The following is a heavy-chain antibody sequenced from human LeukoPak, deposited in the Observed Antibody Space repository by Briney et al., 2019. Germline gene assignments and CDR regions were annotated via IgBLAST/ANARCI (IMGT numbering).Heavy chain of an antibody. J-gene: IGHJ4*02. V-gene: IGHV4-4*02. D-gene: IGHD2-2*01. CDR3: ARRIRGYCSSTSCPVGGFDY. Sequence: PSETLSLTCAVSGGSISSSNWWSWVRQPPGKGLEWIGEIYHSGSTNYNPSLKSRVTISVDTSKNQFSLKLSSVTAADTAVYYCARRIRGYCSSTSCPVGGFDYWGQGTLVTVSS. CDR1: GGSISSSNW. CDR2: IYHSGST.